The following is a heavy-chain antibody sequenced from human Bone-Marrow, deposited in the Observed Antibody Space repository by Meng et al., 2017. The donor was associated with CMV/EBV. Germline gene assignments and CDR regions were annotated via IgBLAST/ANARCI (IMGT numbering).Heavy chain of an antibody. CDR1: GFTFSSYA. J-gene: IGHJ6*02. V-gene: IGHV3-30-3*01. D-gene: IGHD3-3*01. CDR2: ISYDGSNK. CDR3: ARDEGYYDFWSGYYTGEHYYYYGMDV. Sequence: GESLKISCAASGFTFSSYAMHWVRQAPGKGLEWVAVISYDGSNKYYADSVKGRFTISRDNAKNTLYLQMNSLRAEDTAVYYCARDEGYYDFWSGYYTGEHYYYYGMDVWGQGTTVTVSS.